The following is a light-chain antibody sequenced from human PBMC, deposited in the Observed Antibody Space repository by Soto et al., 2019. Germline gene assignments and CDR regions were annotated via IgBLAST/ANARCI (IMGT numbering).Light chain of an antibody. Sequence: EIVLTQSPGTLALSPGERATLSCRASQSVSSSYSAWYQQKPGQAPRLLIYGASGRATGIPDRFSGSGSGTDFTLTISRLEPEDFAVYYCQQYGSSPLTFGGGTKVEIK. CDR3: QQYGSSPLT. V-gene: IGKV3-20*01. CDR1: QSVSSSY. CDR2: GAS. J-gene: IGKJ4*01.